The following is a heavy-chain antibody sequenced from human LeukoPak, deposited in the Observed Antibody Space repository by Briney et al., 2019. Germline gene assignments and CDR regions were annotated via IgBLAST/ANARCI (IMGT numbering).Heavy chain of an antibody. J-gene: IGHJ4*02. V-gene: IGHV1-18*01. CDR2: ISAYNGNT. CDR3: ARDTSAYYDFWSGSLNYFDY. Sequence: ASVKVSCKASGYTFTSYGISWVRQAPGQGLEWMGWISAYNGNTNYAQKFQGRVTMTRDTSISTAYMELSRLRSDDTAVYYCARDTSAYYDFWSGSLNYFDYWGQGTLVTVSS. CDR1: GYTFTSYG. D-gene: IGHD3-3*01.